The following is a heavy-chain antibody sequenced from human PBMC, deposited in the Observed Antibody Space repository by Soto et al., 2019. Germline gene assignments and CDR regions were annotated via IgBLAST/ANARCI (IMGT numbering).Heavy chain of an antibody. V-gene: IGHV3-23*01. CDR2: ISGSGIST. Sequence: GGSLRLSCAASGFTFSSYAMSWVRQAPGKGLEWIAGISGSGISTYYADSVKGRFTISRDNSKKMLYLQMSSLRAEDSAEYFCAKARSGNNLYYFDNWGQGTLVTVSS. CDR1: GFTFSSYA. J-gene: IGHJ4*02. CDR3: AKARSGNNLYYFDN. D-gene: IGHD1-26*01.